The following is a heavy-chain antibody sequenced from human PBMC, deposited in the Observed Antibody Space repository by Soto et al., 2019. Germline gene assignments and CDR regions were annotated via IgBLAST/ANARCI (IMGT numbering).Heavy chain of an antibody. CDR1: GYTFTGYY. V-gene: IGHV1-2*02. Sequence: ASVKVSCKASGYTFTGYYMHWVRQAPGQGLEWMGWINPNSGGTNYAQKFQGRVTMTRDTSISTAYMELSRLRSDDTAVYYCARGYYYDSSDNWFDPWGRGTLVTVSS. CDR3: ARGYYYDSSDNWFDP. J-gene: IGHJ5*02. CDR2: INPNSGGT. D-gene: IGHD3-22*01.